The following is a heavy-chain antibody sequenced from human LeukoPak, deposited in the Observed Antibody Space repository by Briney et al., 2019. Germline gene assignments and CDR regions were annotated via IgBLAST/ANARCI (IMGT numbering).Heavy chain of an antibody. D-gene: IGHD2-2*01. CDR2: ISAYNGNT. V-gene: IGHV1-18*01. CDR1: GYTFTNYG. J-gene: IGHJ5*02. Sequence: GASVKVSCKASGYTFTNYGINWVRQAPGQGLEWMGWISAYNGNTLYAQKFQGRVTMTTDTSTSTAYMELRSLRSDGTAVYYCARIGCSSTSCYGNSVDPWGQGTLVTVSS. CDR3: ARIGCSSTSCYGNSVDP.